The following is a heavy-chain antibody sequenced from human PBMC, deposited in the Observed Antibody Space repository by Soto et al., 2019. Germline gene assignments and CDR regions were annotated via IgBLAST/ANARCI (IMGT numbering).Heavy chain of an antibody. CDR1: GYTFTSYG. CDR3: ARDSWGVSSSLGDFDY. CDR2: ISAYNGNT. D-gene: IGHD6-6*01. Sequence: WASVKVSCKASGYTFTSYGISWVRQAPGQGLEWMGWISAYNGNTNYAQKLQGRVTMTTDTSTSTAYMELRSLRSDDTAVYYCARDSWGVSSSLGDFDYWGQGTLVTVSS. J-gene: IGHJ4*02. V-gene: IGHV1-18*01.